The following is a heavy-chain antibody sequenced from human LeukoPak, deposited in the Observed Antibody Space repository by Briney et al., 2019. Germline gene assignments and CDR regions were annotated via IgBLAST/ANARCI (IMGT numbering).Heavy chain of an antibody. D-gene: IGHD3-10*01. CDR3: ARGLRRRFPVGRGTSFDY. J-gene: IGHJ4*02. CDR2: INHSGST. Sequence: SETLSLTCAVYGGSFSGYYWSWIRQPPGKGLEWIGEINHSGSTNYNPSLKSRVTISVDTSKNQFSLKLSSVTAADTAVYYCARGLRRRFPVGRGTSFDYWGQGTLVTVSS. V-gene: IGHV4-34*01. CDR1: GGSFSGYY.